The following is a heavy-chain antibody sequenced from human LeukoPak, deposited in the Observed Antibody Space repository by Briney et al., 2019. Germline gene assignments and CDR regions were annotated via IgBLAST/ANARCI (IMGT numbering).Heavy chain of an antibody. D-gene: IGHD3-22*01. Sequence: GGSLRLSCAASGFTFSSYAMSWVRQAPGKGLEWVSSSGDNTRYADCVKGRFTISRGNSKNTLDLQMNGLRAEDTAVYYCAKSWRYYDSSNYYAFDIWGQGTMVTVSS. J-gene: IGHJ3*02. CDR3: AKSWRYYDSSNYYAFDI. V-gene: IGHV3-23*01. CDR1: GFTFSSYA. CDR2: SGDNT.